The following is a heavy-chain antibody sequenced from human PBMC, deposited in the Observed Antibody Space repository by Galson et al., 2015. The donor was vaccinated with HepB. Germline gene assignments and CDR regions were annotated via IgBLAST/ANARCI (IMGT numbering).Heavy chain of an antibody. CDR1: GYTFTNYG. Sequence: SVKVSCKASGYTFTNYGFSWVRLAPGQGLEWTGWISAYNRNTNYGQKLQGRVTMTTDTSTSTAYMELRSLRSDDTAVYYCAKHYCSGSACYPLFYYYGLDVWGQGTTVTVSS. CDR3: AKHYCSGSACYPLFYYYGLDV. V-gene: IGHV1-18*01. J-gene: IGHJ6*02. D-gene: IGHD2-15*01. CDR2: ISAYNRNT.